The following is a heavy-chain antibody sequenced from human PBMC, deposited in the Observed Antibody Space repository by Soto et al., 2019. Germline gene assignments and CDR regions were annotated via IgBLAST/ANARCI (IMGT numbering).Heavy chain of an antibody. V-gene: IGHV4-59*12. D-gene: IGHD2-2*01. J-gene: IGHJ5*02. CDR3: ARGGASSQRFDA. Sequence: PSETLSLTCSVSGFSISNSYWSWIRQSPGKGLEWIGWIGYISHSETTNYNSSLESRVTLSVDTSKNQFSLKLNSVTAADTAVYYCARGGASSQRFDAWGQGTLVTVSS. CDR2: ISHSETT. CDR1: GFSISNSY.